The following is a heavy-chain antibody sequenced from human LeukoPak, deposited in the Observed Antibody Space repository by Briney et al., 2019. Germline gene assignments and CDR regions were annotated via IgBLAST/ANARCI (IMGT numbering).Heavy chain of an antibody. D-gene: IGHD6-6*01. CDR3: ARDRYSSSSKYYNYYMDV. CDR1: GGSISSYY. Sequence: SETLSLTCTVSGGSISSYYWSWIRQPPGKGLEWIGYIYYSGSTNYNPSLKSRVTISVDTSKNQFSLKLSSVTAADTAVYYCARDRYSSSSKYYNYYMDVWGKGTTVTVSS. J-gene: IGHJ6*03. V-gene: IGHV4-59*01. CDR2: IYYSGST.